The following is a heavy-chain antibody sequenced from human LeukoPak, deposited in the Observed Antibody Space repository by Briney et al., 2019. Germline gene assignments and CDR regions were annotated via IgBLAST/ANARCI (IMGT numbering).Heavy chain of an antibody. V-gene: IGHV1-2*02. D-gene: IGHD3-16*01. CDR2: INPNSGGT. CDR1: GYSFTDYY. Sequence: ASVKVSCKTSGYSFTDYYMHWVRQAPGQGLEWMGWINPNSGGTSSAQKFQGRVTMTRDTSITTVYMEMSWLTSDDTAIYYCARADRLHGGLYLIDPWGQGTLVTVSS. J-gene: IGHJ5*02. CDR3: ARADRLHGGLYLIDP.